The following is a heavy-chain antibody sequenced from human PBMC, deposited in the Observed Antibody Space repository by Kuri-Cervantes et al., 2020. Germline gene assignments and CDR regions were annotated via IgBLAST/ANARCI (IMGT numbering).Heavy chain of an antibody. Sequence: LSLTCAVSGGSISSSNWWSWVRQPPGKGLEWVAVISYDGSNKYYADSVKGRFTISRDNSKNTLYLQMNSLRAEDTAVYYCAKDRRVRFLEWLFTLWGQGTLVTVSS. V-gene: IGHV3-30*18. D-gene: IGHD3-3*01. J-gene: IGHJ4*02. CDR1: GGSISSSN. CDR2: ISYDGSNK. CDR3: AKDRRVRFLEWLFTL.